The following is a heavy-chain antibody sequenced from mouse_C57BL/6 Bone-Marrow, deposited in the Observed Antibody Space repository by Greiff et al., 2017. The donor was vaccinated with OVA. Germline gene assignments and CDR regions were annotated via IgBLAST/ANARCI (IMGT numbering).Heavy chain of an antibody. Sequence: VQLQQSGAELVRPGASVKLSCTASGFNIKDDYMHWVKQRPEQGLEWIGWIDPENGDTEYAPKFQGKATITADTSSNTAYLQLSSLTSEDTAVYYCTPSGSSLYYAMDYWGQGTSVTVSS. CDR1: GFNIKDDY. J-gene: IGHJ4*01. D-gene: IGHD1-1*01. CDR2: IDPENGDT. CDR3: TPSGSSLYYAMDY. V-gene: IGHV14-4*01.